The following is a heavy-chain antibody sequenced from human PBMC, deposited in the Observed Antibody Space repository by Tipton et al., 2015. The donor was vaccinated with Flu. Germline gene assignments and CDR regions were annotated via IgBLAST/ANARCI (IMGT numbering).Heavy chain of an antibody. CDR3: ARLSYYDVDLKNFYFDH. D-gene: IGHD3-10*02. J-gene: IGHJ4*02. V-gene: IGHV4-39*01. Sequence: TLSLTCTVSSGSIRSTNYFCAWIRQPPGKRLELIGSIYPSGATYYNPSLKSRVTISVDTSKIQFSLMLRSVTAADTAVYYCARLSYYDVDLKNFYFDHWGQGALVTVSS. CDR2: IYPSGAT. CDR1: SGSIRSTNYF.